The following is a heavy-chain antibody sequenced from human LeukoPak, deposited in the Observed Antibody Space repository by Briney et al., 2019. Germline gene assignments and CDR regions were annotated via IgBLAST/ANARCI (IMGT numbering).Heavy chain of an antibody. CDR3: ARATPPGLFFES. CDR2: VLYDGTTK. V-gene: IGHV3-30*03. J-gene: IGHJ4*02. Sequence: PGGSLRLSCAASGFTFSDCAMHWARQAPGKGLEWVAVVLYDGTTKYYADSVQGRFIISTDNSNNTLYPEMTSLRPEDTAIYYCARATPPGLFFESWGQGSLVTVSS. CDR1: GFTFSDCA. D-gene: IGHD3-3*01.